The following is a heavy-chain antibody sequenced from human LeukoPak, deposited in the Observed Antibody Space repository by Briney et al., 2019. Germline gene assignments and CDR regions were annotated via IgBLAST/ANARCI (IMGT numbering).Heavy chain of an antibody. J-gene: IGHJ6*02. CDR2: IIPIFGTA. CDR3: ARYRIAAVLRYYYYGMDV. Sequence: SVKVSCKASGGTFSSYAISWVRQAPGQGLEWMGGIIPIFGTANYVQKFQGRVTITADESTSTAYMELSSLRSEDTAVYYCARYRIAAVLRYYYYGMDVWGQGTTVTVSS. V-gene: IGHV1-69*13. D-gene: IGHD6-13*01. CDR1: GGTFSSYA.